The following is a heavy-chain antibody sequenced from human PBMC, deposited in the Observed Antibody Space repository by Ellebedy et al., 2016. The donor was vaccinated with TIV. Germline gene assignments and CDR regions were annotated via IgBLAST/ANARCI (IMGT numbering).Heavy chain of an antibody. V-gene: IGHV1-8*01. CDR3: ARGPLAQYQLLWRDYYYYGMDV. D-gene: IGHD2-2*01. J-gene: IGHJ6*02. Sequence: ASVKVSXXASGYTFTSYDINWVRQATGQGLEWMGWMNPNSGNTGYAQKFQGRVTMTRNTSISTAYMELSSLRSDDTAVYYCARGPLAQYQLLWRDYYYYGMDVWGQGTTVTVSS. CDR1: GYTFTSYD. CDR2: MNPNSGNT.